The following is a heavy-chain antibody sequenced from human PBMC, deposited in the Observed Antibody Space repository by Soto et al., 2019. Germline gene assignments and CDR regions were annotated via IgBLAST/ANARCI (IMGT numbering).Heavy chain of an antibody. V-gene: IGHV2-5*02. CDR2: IYWDDDK. CDR3: AHTGGGSSSSTFDY. D-gene: IGHD6-6*01. J-gene: IGHJ4*02. Sequence: QITLKESGPTLVKPTQTLTLTCTFSGFSLSTSGVGVGWILQPPGKALEWLALIYWDDDKRYSPSLKSRLTITKDTSKNQVVLTMTNMDPVDTATYYCAHTGGGSSSSTFDYWGQGTLVTVSS. CDR1: GFSLSTSGVG.